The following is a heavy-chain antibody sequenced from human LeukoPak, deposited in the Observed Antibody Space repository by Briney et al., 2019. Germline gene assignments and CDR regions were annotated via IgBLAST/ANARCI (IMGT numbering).Heavy chain of an antibody. J-gene: IGHJ2*01. CDR3: ARGRRWGWYFDL. CDR2: IYYSGST. CDR1: GGSISSYY. D-gene: IGHD4-23*01. Sequence: SEALSLTCTVSGGSISSYYWSWIRQPPGKGLEWIGYIYYSGSTNYNPSLESRVTISVDTSKNQFSLKLSSVTAADTAVYYCARGRRWGWYFDLWGRGTLVTVSS. V-gene: IGHV4-59*01.